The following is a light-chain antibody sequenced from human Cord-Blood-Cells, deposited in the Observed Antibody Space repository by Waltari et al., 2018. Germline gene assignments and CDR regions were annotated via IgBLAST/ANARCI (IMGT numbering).Light chain of an antibody. CDR2: DAS. Sequence: LSLSPGERATLSCRASQSVSSYLAWYQQKPGQAPRLLIYDASNRATGIPARFSGSGSGTDFTLTISSLEPEDFAVYYCQQRSNWPQVTFGGGTKVEIK. J-gene: IGKJ4*01. CDR3: QQRSNWPQVT. CDR1: QSVSSY. V-gene: IGKV3-11*01.